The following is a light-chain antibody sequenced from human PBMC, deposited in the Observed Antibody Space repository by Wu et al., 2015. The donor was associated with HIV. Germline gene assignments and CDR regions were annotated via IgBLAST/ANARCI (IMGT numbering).Light chain of an antibody. Sequence: EIVMTQSPDTLSVSPGERATLYCRASQSLSSNLAWYQQKPGQAPRLLIYGASTRAAGIPARFSGSGSGTEFTLTISSLQSEDFAVYYCQQYNNWLRTFGQGTKVEIK. CDR2: GAS. CDR1: QSLSSN. J-gene: IGKJ1*01. V-gene: IGKV3-15*01. CDR3: QQYNNWLRT.